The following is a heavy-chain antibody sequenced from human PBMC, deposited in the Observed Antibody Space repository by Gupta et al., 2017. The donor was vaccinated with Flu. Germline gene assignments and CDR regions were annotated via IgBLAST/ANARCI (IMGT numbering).Heavy chain of an antibody. CDR2: IYSSGST. V-gene: IGHV4-61*02. D-gene: IGHD4-17*01. CDR3: ARSAFDDSDLLWETWFDP. Sequence: QVELQESGPGLVKPSETLSLTCTVSGASISSSAYVWSWIRQPAGKTLEWIGRIYSSGSTDYNPSLMGRVSMSLDSSKNEVVLKLRSVTAADSARYFCARSAFDDSDLLWETWFDPWGQGTLVTVST. J-gene: IGHJ5*02. CDR1: GASISSSAYV.